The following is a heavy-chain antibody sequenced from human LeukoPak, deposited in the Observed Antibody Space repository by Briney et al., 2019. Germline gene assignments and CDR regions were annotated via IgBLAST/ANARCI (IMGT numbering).Heavy chain of an antibody. V-gene: IGHV1-2*02. CDR2: VNPNSGGT. CDR3: ATDTGIAAAGNYYYGMDV. D-gene: IGHD6-13*01. CDR1: GFTFTGYY. J-gene: IGHJ6*02. Sequence: ASMKLSCKASGFTFTGYYIHWVRQAPGQGLEWMGWVNPNSGGTNYAQMFQGRVTMTRDTSINTAYMELSGLRSDDTAVYYCATDTGIAAAGNYYYGMDVWGQGTTVTVSS.